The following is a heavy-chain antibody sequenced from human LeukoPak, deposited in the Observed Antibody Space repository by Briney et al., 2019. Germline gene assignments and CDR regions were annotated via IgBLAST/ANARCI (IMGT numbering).Heavy chain of an antibody. D-gene: IGHD1-26*01. Sequence: GGSLRLSCAASGFTFSSYSMNWVRQAPGKGLEWVSSISSSSSYIYCADSVKGRFTISRDNAKNSLYLQMNSLRAEDTAVYYCARGGSGSYLDYWGQGTLVTVSS. CDR2: ISSSSSYI. CDR3: ARGGSGSYLDY. CDR1: GFTFSSYS. V-gene: IGHV3-21*01. J-gene: IGHJ4*02.